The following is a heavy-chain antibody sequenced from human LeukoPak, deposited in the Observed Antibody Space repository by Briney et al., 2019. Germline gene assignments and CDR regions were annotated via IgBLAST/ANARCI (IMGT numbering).Heavy chain of an antibody. CDR1: GYTFTGYY. D-gene: IGHD3-3*01. J-gene: IGHJ6*03. Sequence: GASVKVSCKASGYTFTGYYMHWVRQAPGQGLEWMGWINPNSGGTNYAQKFQGRVTMTRDTSISTAYMELSRLRSDDTAVYYCARDARITIFGVVIISAVESVSMDVWGKGTTVTVSS. CDR3: ARDARITIFGVVIISAVESVSMDV. V-gene: IGHV1-2*02. CDR2: INPNSGGT.